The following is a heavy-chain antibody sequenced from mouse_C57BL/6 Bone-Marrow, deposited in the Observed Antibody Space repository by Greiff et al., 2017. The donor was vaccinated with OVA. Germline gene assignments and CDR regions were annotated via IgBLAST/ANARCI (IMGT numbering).Heavy chain of an antibody. CDR1: EYEFPSHD. Sequence: EVKLVESGGGLVQPGESLKLSCESNEYEFPSHDMSWVRKTPEKRLELVAAINSDGGSTYYPDTMERRFIIARDNTKKTLYLQMSSLRSEDTALYYGARYGVTTRAWFAYWGQGTLVTVSA. J-gene: IGHJ3*01. CDR3: ARYGVTTRAWFAY. CDR2: INSDGGST. D-gene: IGHD2-2*01. V-gene: IGHV5-2*01.